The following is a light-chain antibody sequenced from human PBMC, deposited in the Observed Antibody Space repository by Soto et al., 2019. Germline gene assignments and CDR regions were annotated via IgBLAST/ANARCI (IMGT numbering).Light chain of an antibody. Sequence: QSVLTQPPSASGTPGQRVTISCSGSSSSIGSNFVYWYQQLPGTAPKLLIYRNNQRPSGVPDRFSGSKSGTSASLAISGLRSDDEADYYCAACDDSLSGRVFGGWTKLTVL. J-gene: IGLJ2*01. CDR1: SSSIGSNF. CDR3: AACDDSLSGRV. V-gene: IGLV1-47*01. CDR2: RNN.